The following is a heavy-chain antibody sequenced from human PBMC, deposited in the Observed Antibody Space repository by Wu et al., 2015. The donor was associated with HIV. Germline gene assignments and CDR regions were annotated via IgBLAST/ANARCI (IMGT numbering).Heavy chain of an antibody. CDR2: ISTYNGET. D-gene: IGHD3-10*01. V-gene: IGHV1-18*01. CDR3: ARVKGFIKGPSDV. Sequence: QVQLVQSGAEVKKPGSSVKVSCKASGYIFTNFGINWARQPPGQGLEWLGCISTYNGETNSAQSLQGRLTMTTDTSTSTAYLELRSLTSDDTAIYYCARVKGFIKGPSDVWGQGTLVTVSS. J-gene: IGHJ3*01. CDR1: GYIFTNFG.